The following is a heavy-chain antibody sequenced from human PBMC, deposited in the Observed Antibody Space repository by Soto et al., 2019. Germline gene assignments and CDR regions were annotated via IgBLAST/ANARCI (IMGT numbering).Heavy chain of an antibody. J-gene: IGHJ4*02. CDR3: ARGLNYYGSGSYYNLY. D-gene: IGHD3-10*01. CDR2: ISSSGSTI. V-gene: IGHV3-11*01. CDR1: GFTFSDYY. Sequence: PVGSLRLSCAASGFTFSDYYISWIRQAPGKGLEWVSYISSSGSTIYYADSVKGRFTISRDNAKNSLYLQMNSLRAEDTAVYYCARGLNYYGSGSYYNLYWGQGTLVTVSS.